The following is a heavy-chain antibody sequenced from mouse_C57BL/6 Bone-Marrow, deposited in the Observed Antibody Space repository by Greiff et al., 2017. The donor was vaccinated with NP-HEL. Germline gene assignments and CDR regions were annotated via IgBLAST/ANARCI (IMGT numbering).Heavy chain of an antibody. V-gene: IGHV5-16*01. CDR2: INYDGSST. Sequence: EVKVVESEGGLVQPGSSMKLSCTASGFTFSDYYMAWVRQVPEKGLEWVANINYDGSSTYYLDSLKSRFIISRDNAKNILYLQMSSLKSEDTATYYCARDGVAVDYWGQGTSVTVSS. CDR1: GFTFSDYY. CDR3: ARDGVAVDY. J-gene: IGHJ4*01.